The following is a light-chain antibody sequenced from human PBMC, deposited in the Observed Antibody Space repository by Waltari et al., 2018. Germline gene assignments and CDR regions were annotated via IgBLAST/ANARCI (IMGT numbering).Light chain of an antibody. CDR2: EDN. CDR3: QSYDDNNRRV. Sequence: NFMLTQPHSVSESPGKTVTISCTRSSGSIASNYVQWYQQRPGSAPTTVIYEDNQRPSGVPDRFSGSIDSYSNSASLTISGLKTEDEADYYCQSYDDNNRRVFGGGTKLTVL. J-gene: IGLJ3*02. V-gene: IGLV6-57*04. CDR1: SGSIASNY.